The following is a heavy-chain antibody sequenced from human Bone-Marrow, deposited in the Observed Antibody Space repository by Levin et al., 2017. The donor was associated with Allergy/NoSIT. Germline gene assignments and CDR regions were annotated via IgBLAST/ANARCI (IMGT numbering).Heavy chain of an antibody. CDR1: GDSFSNYA. D-gene: IGHD3-16*01. Sequence: ASVKVSCKASGDSFSNYAISWVRQAPGQGLEWMGGIVPILGTPAYAQKFEGRVTISADEPTGTAYLEVRRLRSEDTALYYCSTIYYVNGRFYYYGHEAWGQGTTVTVSS. J-gene: IGHJ6*02. CDR3: STIYYVNGRFYYYGHEA. CDR2: IVPILGTP. V-gene: IGHV1-69*13.